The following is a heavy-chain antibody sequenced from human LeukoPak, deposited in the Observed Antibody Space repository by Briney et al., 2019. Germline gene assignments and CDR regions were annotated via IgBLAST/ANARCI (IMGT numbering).Heavy chain of an antibody. CDR3: AKQIASAGTAGFDF. D-gene: IGHD6-13*01. Sequence: SETLSLTCTVSGGSINPYYWSWIRHPPGKGREWIGYIYYSGSTNYNPSLKSRVTMSVDTSKNQFSLRLKSVTAEDTAVYYCAKQIASAGTAGFDFWGQGALVTVSS. CDR1: GGSINPYY. V-gene: IGHV4-59*12. J-gene: IGHJ4*02. CDR2: IYYSGST.